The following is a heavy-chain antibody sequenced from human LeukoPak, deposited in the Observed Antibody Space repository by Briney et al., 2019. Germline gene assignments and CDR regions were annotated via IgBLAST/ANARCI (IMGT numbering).Heavy chain of an antibody. Sequence: GASVKVSCKVSGYTLTELSMHWVRQAPGKGLEWMGGFDPEDGETIYAQKFQGRVTMTEDTSTDTAYMELSSLRSEDTAVYYCARGGAESSSGWSPGYYYFDYWGQGTLVTVSS. CDR3: ARGGAESSSGWSPGYYYFDY. CDR1: GYTLTELS. CDR2: FDPEDGET. J-gene: IGHJ4*02. D-gene: IGHD6-19*01. V-gene: IGHV1-24*01.